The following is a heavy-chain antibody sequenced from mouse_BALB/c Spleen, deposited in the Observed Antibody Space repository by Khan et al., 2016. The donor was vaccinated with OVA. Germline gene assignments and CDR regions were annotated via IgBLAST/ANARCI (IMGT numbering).Heavy chain of an antibody. V-gene: IGHV3-2*02. CDR1: GYSITSGYG. Sequence: QLEESGPGLVKPSQSLSLTCTVTGYSITSGYGWNWIRQFPGNILEWMGYISYSGSTNYNPSLQSLTPITRDTSNNHFFLQLNSLTTEDTATYYCARKARIKYWGQGTTLTVSS. CDR2: ISYSGST. J-gene: IGHJ2*01. CDR3: ARKARIKY. D-gene: IGHD3-2*02.